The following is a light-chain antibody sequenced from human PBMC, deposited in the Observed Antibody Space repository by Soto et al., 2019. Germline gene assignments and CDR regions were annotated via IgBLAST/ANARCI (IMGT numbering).Light chain of an antibody. Sequence: EIVLTQSPVTLTLSPGERATLSCRASQSVSNYLAWYQQKPGQAPRLLIYDASNRAAGIPARFSGSGSGTDFTLTISSLEPDDFAVYYCQQRSNWPMYTFGQGTKLEIK. CDR2: DAS. V-gene: IGKV3-11*01. CDR1: QSVSNY. CDR3: QQRSNWPMYT. J-gene: IGKJ2*01.